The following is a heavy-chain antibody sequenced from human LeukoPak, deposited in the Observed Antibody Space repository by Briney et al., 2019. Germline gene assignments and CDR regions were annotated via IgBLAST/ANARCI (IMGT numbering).Heavy chain of an antibody. J-gene: IGHJ4*02. CDR3: ARAGGRSSSWKV. CDR2: INAGNGNT. D-gene: IGHD6-13*01. Sequence: ASVTVSCKASGYTFTSYAMHWVRQAPGQRREWMGWINAGNGNTKYSQKFQGRVTITRDTSASTAYMELSSLRSEDTAVYYCARAGGRSSSWKVWGQGTLVTVSS. CDR1: GYTFTSYA. V-gene: IGHV1-3*01.